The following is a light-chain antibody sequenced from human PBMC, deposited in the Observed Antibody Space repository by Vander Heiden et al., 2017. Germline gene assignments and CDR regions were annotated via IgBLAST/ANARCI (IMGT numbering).Light chain of an antibody. V-gene: IGKV1-13*02. J-gene: IGKJ4*01. CDR1: QGISSA. Sequence: IQLTHSPSSLSASVGDRVTITCRASQGISSALAWFQQRPGKAPKLLIYAASSLESGVPSRFSGSGSGTGFTLTISSLEPEDFATYYCQQFNSYPQTFGGGTKVEIK. CDR2: AAS. CDR3: QQFNSYPQT.